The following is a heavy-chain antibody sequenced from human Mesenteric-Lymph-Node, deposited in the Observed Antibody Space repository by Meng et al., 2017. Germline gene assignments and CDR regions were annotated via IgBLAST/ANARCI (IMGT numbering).Heavy chain of an antibody. CDR1: GGSISTNIHY. CDR3: AREGFRMNDYGDYPPYY. CDR2: IFYIGKT. Sequence: SETLSLTCTVSGGSISTNIHYWGWIRQPPGKGLEWIGNIFYIGKTYYNPSLKSRVMISMDTSKNQFSLKLSSATAADTAVYYCAREGFRMNDYGDYPPYYWGQGTLVTVSS. J-gene: IGHJ4*02. V-gene: IGHV4-39*07. D-gene: IGHD4-17*01.